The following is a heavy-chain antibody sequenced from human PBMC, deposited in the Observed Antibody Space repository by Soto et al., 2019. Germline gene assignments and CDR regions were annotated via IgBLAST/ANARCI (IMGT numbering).Heavy chain of an antibody. V-gene: IGHV1-3*05. J-gene: IGHJ6*02. CDR1: GYTFTSYA. CDR3: AREGYSYEGMDV. CDR2: INAGNGNT. Sequence: QVQLVQSGAEEKKPGASVKVSCKASGYTFTSYAMHWVRQAPGQRLEWMGWINAGNGNTKYSQKFQVRVTITRDTSASTAYMELSSLRSEDTAVYYCAREGYSYEGMDVWGQGTTVTVSS. D-gene: IGHD5-18*01.